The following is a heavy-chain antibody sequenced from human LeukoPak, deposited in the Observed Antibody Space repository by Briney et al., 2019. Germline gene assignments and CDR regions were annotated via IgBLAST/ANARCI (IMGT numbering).Heavy chain of an antibody. Sequence: ETLSLTCAVYGGSFSGYYWSWVRQAPGKGLEWVANIKHDGSEKYYVDSVKGRFTISRDNAKNSLYLQMNSLRAEDTAVYFCARDSGHTGYDLLDYWGQGTLVTVSS. CDR2: IKHDGSEK. V-gene: IGHV3-7*01. J-gene: IGHJ4*02. D-gene: IGHD5-12*01. CDR3: ARDSGHTGYDLLDY. CDR1: GGSFSGYY.